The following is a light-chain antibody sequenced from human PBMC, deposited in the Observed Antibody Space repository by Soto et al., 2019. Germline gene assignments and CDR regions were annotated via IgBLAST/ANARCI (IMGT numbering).Light chain of an antibody. CDR3: HHFGNSPQT. J-gene: IGKJ1*01. V-gene: IGKV3-20*01. CDR1: QSVANSY. Sequence: EVVLTQSPGTLSLSPGERATLSCRASQSVANSYLDWYQQKPGRAPRPLFYGATRRATGIPDRVSGSGSGTDFTLTISTLEPDDFEVYYCHHFGNSPQTFGQGTKVE. CDR2: GAT.